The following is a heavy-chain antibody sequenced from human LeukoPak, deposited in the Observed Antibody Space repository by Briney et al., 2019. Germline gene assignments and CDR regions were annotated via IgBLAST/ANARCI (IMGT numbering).Heavy chain of an antibody. Sequence: GGALRLSCAASGFMFYNYGMHWVRPPPGKGRAWVSFVSYDGSSKYYPDSVKGRFTISRDNSRNTLYLQMNSLRVEDTAVYYCATGWSDAFDLWGQGTMVTVPS. V-gene: IGHV3-30*03. CDR3: ATGWSDAFDL. D-gene: IGHD1-14*01. CDR2: VSYDGSSK. CDR1: GFMFYNYG. J-gene: IGHJ3*01.